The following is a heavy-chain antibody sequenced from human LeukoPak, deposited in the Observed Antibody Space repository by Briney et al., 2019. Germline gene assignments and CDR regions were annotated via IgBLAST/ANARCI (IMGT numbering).Heavy chain of an antibody. CDR3: TRHPEPPYYYDSSGYYQSDY. CDR2: IRSKANSYAT. CDR1: GFTFSGSA. D-gene: IGHD3-22*01. J-gene: IGHJ4*02. V-gene: IGHV3-73*01. Sequence: GGSLRLSCAASGFTFSGSAMHWVRQASGKGLERVGRIRSKANSYATAYAASVKGRFTISRDDSKNTAYLQMNSLKTEDTAVYYCTRHPEPPYYYDSSGYYQSDYWGQGTLVTVSS.